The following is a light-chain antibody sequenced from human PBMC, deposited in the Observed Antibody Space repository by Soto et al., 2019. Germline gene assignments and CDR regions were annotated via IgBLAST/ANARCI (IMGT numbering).Light chain of an antibody. V-gene: IGLV2-23*01. CDR2: EGI. CDR3: CSYVDATTYV. Sequence: QSVLTQPASVSGSPGQSITISCSGTSSNIGGYNVVSWYQQHPGKAPKVIVYEGIKRPSGVSDRFSGSTSGSTASLTISGLQAEDEAEYYCCSYVDATTYVFGSGTKVTVL. CDR1: SSNIGGYNV. J-gene: IGLJ1*01.